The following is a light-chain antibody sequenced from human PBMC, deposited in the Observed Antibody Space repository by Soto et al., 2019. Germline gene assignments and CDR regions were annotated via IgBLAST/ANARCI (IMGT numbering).Light chain of an antibody. CDR2: GAS. CDR3: QQYNNWLRT. Sequence: EIVMTQSPATLSLSPGERATRSCRASQSVSSNLAWYQQKPGQAPRLLIYGASTTATGIPARFSGSGSGTEFTLTISSLQSEDFAVYYCQQYNNWLRTFGQGTKVEIK. J-gene: IGKJ1*01. CDR1: QSVSSN. V-gene: IGKV3-15*01.